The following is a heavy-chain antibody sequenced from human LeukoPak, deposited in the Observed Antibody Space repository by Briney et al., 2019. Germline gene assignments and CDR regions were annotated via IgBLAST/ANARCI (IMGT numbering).Heavy chain of an antibody. D-gene: IGHD1-14*01. V-gene: IGHV3-23*01. Sequence: ETLSLTCAVSGGSISSSNWWSWVRQAPGKGLEWVSAISGSGGSTYYADSVKGRFTISRDNSKSTLYLQMNGLRAEDTAVYYCARVGSEDADYYYYMDVWGKGTTVTVSS. J-gene: IGHJ6*03. CDR3: ARVGSEDADYYYYMDV. CDR1: GGSISSSN. CDR2: ISGSGGST.